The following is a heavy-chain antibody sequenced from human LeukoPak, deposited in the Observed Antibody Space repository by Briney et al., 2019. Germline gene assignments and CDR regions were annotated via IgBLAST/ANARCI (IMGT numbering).Heavy chain of an antibody. J-gene: IGHJ5*02. CDR3: AREALRPSRWFDP. CDR2: MYYSGSP. Sequence: SETLSLTCTVYGGSISSRSYYWGWIRQPPGKGLEWLGSMYYSGSPYHNPSLKSRVTISVDTSKNQFSLKLSSVTAADTAVYYCAREALRPSRWFDPWGQGTLVTVSS. D-gene: IGHD4-17*01. V-gene: IGHV4-39*02. CDR1: GGSISSRSYY.